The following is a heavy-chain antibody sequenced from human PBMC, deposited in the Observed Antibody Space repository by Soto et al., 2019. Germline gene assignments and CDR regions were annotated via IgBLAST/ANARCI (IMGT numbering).Heavy chain of an antibody. J-gene: IGHJ4*02. CDR3: AKSESGYDSTLFDY. V-gene: IGHV3-23*01. D-gene: IGHD5-12*01. CDR2: ISGSGGST. Sequence: GGSLRLSCSASGFTFSSYAMSWVRQAPGKGLEWVSAISGSGGSTYYADSVKGRFTISRDNSKNTLYLQMNSLRAEDTAVYYCAKSESGYDSTLFDYWGQGTLVTVSS. CDR1: GFTFSSYA.